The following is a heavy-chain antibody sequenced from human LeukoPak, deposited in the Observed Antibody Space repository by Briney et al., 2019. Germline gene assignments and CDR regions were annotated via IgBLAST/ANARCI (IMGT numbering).Heavy chain of an antibody. V-gene: IGHV3-48*04. J-gene: IGHJ6*02. D-gene: IGHD3-22*01. CDR1: GFTFSSYS. Sequence: GGSLRLSCAASGFTFSSYSMNWVRQAPGKGLEWVSYISSSSSAIYYADSVKGRFTISRDNAKNSLYLQMNSLRAEDTAVYYCARDGWNYYDSSGPFYYYYGMDVWGQGTTVTVSS. CDR2: ISSSSSAI. CDR3: ARDGWNYYDSSGPFYYYYGMDV.